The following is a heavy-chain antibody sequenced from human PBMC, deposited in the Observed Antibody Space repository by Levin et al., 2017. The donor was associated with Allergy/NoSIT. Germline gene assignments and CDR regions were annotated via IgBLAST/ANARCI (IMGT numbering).Heavy chain of an antibody. CDR2: ISNTGRDK. CDR1: GFIFSSYG. J-gene: IGHJ4*02. Sequence: PGGSLRLSCAASGFIFSSYGMHWVRQAPGKGLEWVAGISNTGRDKNHADSVKGRFTVSRDDSKKTLYLQMNSLRSEDTAVYYCAKDLSYGGDYWGQGTLVTVSS. D-gene: IGHD1-26*01. CDR3: AKDLSYGGDY. V-gene: IGHV3-30*18.